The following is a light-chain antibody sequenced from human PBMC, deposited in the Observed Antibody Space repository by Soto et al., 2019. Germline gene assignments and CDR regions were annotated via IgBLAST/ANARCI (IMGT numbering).Light chain of an antibody. CDR2: DVS. Sequence: VLTQSPATLSLSPGERATLSCRASQSINSFLAWYQQKPGQAPRLLIYDVSNRAAGIPARFSGSGSGTDFTLTISNLETEDFAVYYCQLRSFGQGTKLEIK. CDR1: QSINSF. V-gene: IGKV3-11*01. J-gene: IGKJ2*01. CDR3: QLRS.